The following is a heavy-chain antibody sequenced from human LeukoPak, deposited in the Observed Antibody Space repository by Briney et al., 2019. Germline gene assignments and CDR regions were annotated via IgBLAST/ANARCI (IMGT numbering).Heavy chain of an antibody. CDR2: IYYSGST. Sequence: PSETLSLTCAVSGGSISSSSYYWGWIRQPPGKGLEWIGSIYYSGSTYYNPSLKSRVTISVDTSKNQFPLKLSSVTAADTAAYYCARVGKYYDFWSGYSLGAFDIWGQGTMVTVSS. CDR3: ARVGKYYDFWSGYSLGAFDI. V-gene: IGHV4-39*06. CDR1: GGSISSSSYY. J-gene: IGHJ3*02. D-gene: IGHD3-3*01.